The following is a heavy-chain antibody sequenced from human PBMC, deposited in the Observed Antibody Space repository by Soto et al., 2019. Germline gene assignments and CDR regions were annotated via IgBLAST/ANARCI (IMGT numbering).Heavy chain of an antibody. CDR1: GFTFSDYA. CDR2: ISGSGDGT. Sequence: EVQLLESGGNLAQPGGSLRLSCAASGFTFSDYAMMWVRQAPGKGLEWVSSISGSGDGTSYADSVKGRFTISRDNSKTTLYLQMNSLRVEDTAVYYCVKSDCDSVHCRRLQHWGQGTLVTVSS. J-gene: IGHJ1*01. CDR3: VKSDCDSVHCRRLQH. D-gene: IGHD3-16*01. V-gene: IGHV3-23*01.